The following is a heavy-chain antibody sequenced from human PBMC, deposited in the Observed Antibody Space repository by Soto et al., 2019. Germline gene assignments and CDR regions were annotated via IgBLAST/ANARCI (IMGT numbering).Heavy chain of an antibody. CDR3: ARENNVLPGGYFDY. V-gene: IGHV4-30-2*01. J-gene: IGHJ4*02. CDR2: IYNSGST. Sequence: PSETLSLTCAVSGGSISSGGYSWSWIRQPPGKGLEWIGYIYNSGSTYYNPSLKSRVTISVDRSKNQFSLKLSSVTAADTAVYYCARENNVLPGGYFDYWGQGTLVTVSS. CDR1: GGSISSGGYS. D-gene: IGHD3-10*01.